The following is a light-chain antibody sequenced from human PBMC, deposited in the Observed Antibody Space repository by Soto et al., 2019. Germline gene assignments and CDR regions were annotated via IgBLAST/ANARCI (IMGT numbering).Light chain of an antibody. Sequence: EVVMTQSPAIVSVSPQDGATLFCMASQNVRNNLAWYQQKPGLAPRLLIYAVSTRATGVPARFSGNGSETEFTLTISGLQPDDFALYYWQQYKKWPPWTVGQGTKVDIK. J-gene: IGKJ1*01. V-gene: IGKV3-15*01. CDR1: QNVRNN. CDR3: QQYKKWPPWT. CDR2: AVS.